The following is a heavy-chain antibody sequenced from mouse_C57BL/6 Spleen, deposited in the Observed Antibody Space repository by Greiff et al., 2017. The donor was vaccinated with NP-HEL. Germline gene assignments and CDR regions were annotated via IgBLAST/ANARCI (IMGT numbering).Heavy chain of an antibody. D-gene: IGHD2-3*01. J-gene: IGHJ2*01. V-gene: IGHV2-5*01. CDR3: AKNREDGYYYFDY. CDR2: IWRGGST. Sequence: VQLQQSGPGLVQPSQSLSITCTVSGFSLTSYGVHWVRQSPGKGLEWLGVIWRGGSTDYNAAFMSRLSITKDNSKSQVFFKMNSLQADDTAIYYCAKNREDGYYYFDYWGQGTTLTVSS. CDR1: GFSLTSYG.